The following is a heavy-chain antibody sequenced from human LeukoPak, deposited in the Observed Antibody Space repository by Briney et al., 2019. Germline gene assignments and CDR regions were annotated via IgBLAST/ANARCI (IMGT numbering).Heavy chain of an antibody. CDR1: GGSFSGYY. CDR2: INHSGST. D-gene: IGHD4-23*01. J-gene: IGHJ2*01. CDR3: ARYGGNDGYWFFNL. Sequence: SETLSLTCAVYGGSFSGYYWSWIRQPPGKGLEWIGEINHSGSTNYNPSLKGRVTMSLDTSKNQFSLRLSSVTAADTAVYYCARYGGNDGYWFFNLWGRGTLVTVSS. V-gene: IGHV4-34*01.